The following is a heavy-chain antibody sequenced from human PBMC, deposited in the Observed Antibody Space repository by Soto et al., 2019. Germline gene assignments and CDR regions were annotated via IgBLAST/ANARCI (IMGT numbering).Heavy chain of an antibody. CDR3: ATFTIFGVVTIDY. D-gene: IGHD3-3*01. CDR1: GFTFSSYA. Sequence: GGSLRLSCAASGFTFSSYAMSWVRQAPGKGLEWVSAISGSGGSTYYADSVKGRFTISRDNSKNTLYLQMNSLRAEDTAVYYCATFTIFGVVTIDYWGQGTLVTVSS. V-gene: IGHV3-23*01. CDR2: ISGSGGST. J-gene: IGHJ4*02.